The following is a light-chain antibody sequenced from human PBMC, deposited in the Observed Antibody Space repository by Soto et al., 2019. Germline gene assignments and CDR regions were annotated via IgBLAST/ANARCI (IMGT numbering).Light chain of an antibody. CDR2: DVS. Sequence: QSALTRPASVSGSPGQSITISCTGTSSDVGGYNYVSWYQQHPGKAPKLMIYDVSNRPSGVSNRFSGSKSGNTASLTISGLQAEDDADYYCSSYTSSSTLVFGVGTKLTVL. V-gene: IGLV2-14*01. J-gene: IGLJ2*01. CDR1: SSDVGGYNY. CDR3: SSYTSSSTLV.